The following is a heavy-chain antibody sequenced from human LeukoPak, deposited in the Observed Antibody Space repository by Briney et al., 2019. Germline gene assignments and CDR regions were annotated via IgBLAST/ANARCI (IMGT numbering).Heavy chain of an antibody. Sequence: PGGSLRLSCTASGFTFSSYWMSWVRQAPGKGLEWVANIKQDGSEKYYVDSVKGRFTISRDNAKNSLYLQMNSLRAEDTAVYYCARVTKQDAFDIWGQGTMVTVSS. J-gene: IGHJ3*02. CDR3: ARVTKQDAFDI. CDR1: GFTFSSYW. CDR2: IKQDGSEK. D-gene: IGHD3-3*01. V-gene: IGHV3-7*01.